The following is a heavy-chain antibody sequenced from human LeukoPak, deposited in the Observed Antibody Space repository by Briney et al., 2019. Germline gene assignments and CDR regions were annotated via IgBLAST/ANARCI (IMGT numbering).Heavy chain of an antibody. Sequence: ASVKVSCKASGYTFTGYYMHWVRQAPGQGLDWMGRINPNSGGTNYAQKFQGRVTMTRDTSISTAYMELSRLRSDDTAVYYCAKGVSILLWFGELQYWGQGTLVTVSS. CDR3: AKGVSILLWFGELQY. J-gene: IGHJ4*02. V-gene: IGHV1-2*06. CDR2: INPNSGGT. D-gene: IGHD3-10*01. CDR1: GYTFTGYY.